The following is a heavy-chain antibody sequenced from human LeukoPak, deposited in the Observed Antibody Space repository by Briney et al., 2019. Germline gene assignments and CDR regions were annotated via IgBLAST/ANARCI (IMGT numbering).Heavy chain of an antibody. Sequence: GGSLRLSCAASGFTFSDYYMSWIRQAPGKGLEWVSYISSSGSTIYYADSVKGRFTISRDNAKNSLYLQMNSLRAEDTGVYYCARRYCSSTSCYGEGTEYYFDYWGQGTLVTVSS. CDR3: ARRYCSSTSCYGEGTEYYFDY. J-gene: IGHJ4*02. D-gene: IGHD2-2*01. V-gene: IGHV3-11*01. CDR2: ISSSGSTI. CDR1: GFTFSDYY.